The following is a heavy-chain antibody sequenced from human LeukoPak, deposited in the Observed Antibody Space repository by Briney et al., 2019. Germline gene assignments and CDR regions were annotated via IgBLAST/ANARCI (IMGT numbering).Heavy chain of an antibody. CDR1: GFTFSSYS. V-gene: IGHV3-64D*06. Sequence: GGSLRLSCSASGFTFSSYSIHWVRQAPGKGLEYVSVINNNGGKTYYADSVKDRFTVSRDNSKNTLYLQMNSLKTEDTAVYHCVKEAAVSGTWGVDYWGQGTLVTVSS. CDR3: VKEAAVSGTWGVDY. CDR2: INNNGGKT. D-gene: IGHD6-19*01. J-gene: IGHJ4*02.